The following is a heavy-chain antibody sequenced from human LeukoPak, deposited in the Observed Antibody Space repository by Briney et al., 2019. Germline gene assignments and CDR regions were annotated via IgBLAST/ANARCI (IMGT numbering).Heavy chain of an antibody. CDR1: GGSISSSNW. CDR2: IYHSGST. J-gene: IGHJ6*04. CDR3: ARVVRQQLPHKLGYYYGMDV. V-gene: IGHV4-4*02. Sequence: PSGTLSLTCAVSGGSISSSNWWSWVRQPPGKGLEWIGEIYHSGSTNYNPSLKSRVTISVDKSKNQFSLKLSSVTAADTAVYYCARVVRQQLPHKLGYYYGMDVWGKGTTVTVSS. D-gene: IGHD6-13*01.